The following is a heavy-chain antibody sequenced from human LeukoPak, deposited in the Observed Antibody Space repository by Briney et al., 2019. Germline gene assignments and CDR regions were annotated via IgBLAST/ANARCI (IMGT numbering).Heavy chain of an antibody. CDR2: ISSSSSKI. J-gene: IGHJ4*02. V-gene: IGHV3-21*01. Sequence: GGSLRLSCAASGFTFSIFIMHWVRQAPGKGLEWVSSISSSSSKIYYADSVKGRFTISRDNAKNSLYLQMSSLRAEDAAVYYCARIYGDSNYWGQGTLVTVSS. CDR3: ARIYGDSNY. D-gene: IGHD4-17*01. CDR1: GFTFSIFI.